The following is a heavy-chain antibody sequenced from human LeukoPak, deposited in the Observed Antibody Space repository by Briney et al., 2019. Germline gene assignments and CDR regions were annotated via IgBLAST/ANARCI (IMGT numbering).Heavy chain of an antibody. CDR2: INHSGST. V-gene: IGHV4-34*01. J-gene: IGHJ4*02. CDR3: ARRGDYYGSGSYYRHQLSFDY. CDR1: GGSFSGYY. D-gene: IGHD3-10*01. Sequence: PSETLSLTCAVYGGSFSGYYWSWIRQPPGKGLEWIGEINHSGSTNYNPSLKSRVTISVDTSKNQFSLKLSSVTAADTAVYYYARRGDYYGSGSYYRHQLSFDYWGQGTLVTVSS.